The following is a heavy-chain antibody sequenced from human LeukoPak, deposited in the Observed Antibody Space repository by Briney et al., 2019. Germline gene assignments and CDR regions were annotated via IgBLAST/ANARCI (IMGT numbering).Heavy chain of an antibody. CDR3: AKASFDWYTYHGMDV. Sequence: GRSLRLSCAASGFTFDDYAMHWVRQAPGKSLEWVSGISWNSGSIGYADSVKGRFTISRDNAKNSLYLQMNSLRAEDTALYYCAKASFDWYTYHGMDVWGQGTTVTVSS. V-gene: IGHV3-9*01. J-gene: IGHJ6*02. D-gene: IGHD3-9*01. CDR1: GFTFDDYA. CDR2: ISWNSGSI.